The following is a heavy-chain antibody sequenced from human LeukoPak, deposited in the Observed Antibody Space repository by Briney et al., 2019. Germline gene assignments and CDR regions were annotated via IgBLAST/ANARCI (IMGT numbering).Heavy chain of an antibody. J-gene: IGHJ4*02. CDR1: GLTVSSNY. CDR3: AACPHGHDYSHH. V-gene: IGHV3-53*01. CDR2: MYPGGST. D-gene: IGHD2-2*01. Sequence: GGSLRLSCAASGLTVSSNYMSWVSQDPGKGLEWVSVMYPGGSTYYADSVKGRFTISRDNSKNTVFLRMSSLRAEDTAIYFCAACPHGHDYSHHWGQGTPVTISS.